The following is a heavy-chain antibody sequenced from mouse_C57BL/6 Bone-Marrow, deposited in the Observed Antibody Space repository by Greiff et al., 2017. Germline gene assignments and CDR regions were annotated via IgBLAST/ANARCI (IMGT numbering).Heavy chain of an antibody. Sequence: EVQRVESGGGLVKPGGSLKLSCAASGFTFSRYAMSWVRQTPDKRLEWVATISDGGSYTYYPDYVTGRFPISRDNAKNNLYLQMSHLKSEDTAMYYCARELRTYFDYWGQGTTLTVSS. V-gene: IGHV5-4*01. CDR3: ARELRTYFDY. CDR1: GFTFSRYA. CDR2: ISDGGSYT. D-gene: IGHD1-1*01. J-gene: IGHJ2*01.